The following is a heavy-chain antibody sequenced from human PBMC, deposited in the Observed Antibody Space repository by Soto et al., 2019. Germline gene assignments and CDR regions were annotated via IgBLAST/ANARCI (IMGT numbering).Heavy chain of an antibody. D-gene: IGHD3-10*01. CDR1: GYTFTGYY. CDR3: ARDPFREVLWLGEPVYYYYYGMDV. J-gene: IGHJ6*02. V-gene: IGHV1-2*02. CDR2: INPNSGGT. Sequence: VASVKVSCKASGYTFTGYYMHWVRQAPGQGLEWMGWINPNSGGTNYAQKFQGRVTMTRDTSISTAYMELSRLRSDDTAVYYCARDPFREVLWLGEPVYYYYYGMDVWGQGTTVTVSS.